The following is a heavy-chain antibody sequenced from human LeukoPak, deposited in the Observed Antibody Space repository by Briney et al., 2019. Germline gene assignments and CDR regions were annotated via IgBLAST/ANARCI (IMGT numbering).Heavy chain of an antibody. D-gene: IGHD3-10*01. CDR1: GGSISSGGYY. J-gene: IGHJ4*02. Sequence: KSSETLSLTCAVSGGSISSGGYYWSWIRQPPGKGLEWIGEINHSGSTNYNPSLKSRVTISVDTSKNQFSLKLSSVTAADTAVYYCAREPMVRGVISFDYWGQGTLVTVSS. CDR2: INHSGST. V-gene: IGHV4-34*01. CDR3: AREPMVRGVISFDY.